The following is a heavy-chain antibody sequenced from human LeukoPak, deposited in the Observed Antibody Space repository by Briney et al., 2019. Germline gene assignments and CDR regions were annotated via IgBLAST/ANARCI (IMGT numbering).Heavy chain of an antibody. Sequence: ASVKVSCRASGYTFTSYDINWVRQATGQGLEWMGWMNPNSGNTGYAQKFQGRVTMTRNTSISTVYMELSSLRSEDTAVYYCARDVSYYYMDVWGKGTTVTVSS. J-gene: IGHJ6*03. V-gene: IGHV1-8*01. CDR2: MNPNSGNT. CDR3: ARDVSYYYMDV. D-gene: IGHD3-16*01. CDR1: GYTFTSYD.